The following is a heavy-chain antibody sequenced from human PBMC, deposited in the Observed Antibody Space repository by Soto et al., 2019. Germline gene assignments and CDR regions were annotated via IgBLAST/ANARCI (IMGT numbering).Heavy chain of an antibody. CDR1: GFTFSSYG. J-gene: IGHJ6*02. Sequence: EVQLVESGGGLVQPGGSLRLSCAASGFTFSSYGMHWVRQAPGKGLVWVSVINGDGSTTAYADSVKGRFTISRDSAKNTLYMQMNSLRAEDTAVYYCAREWYSSGQLYYYYGMDDWGQGTTVTVSS. CDR2: INGDGSTT. D-gene: IGHD6-19*01. V-gene: IGHV3-74*01. CDR3: AREWYSSGQLYYYYGMDD.